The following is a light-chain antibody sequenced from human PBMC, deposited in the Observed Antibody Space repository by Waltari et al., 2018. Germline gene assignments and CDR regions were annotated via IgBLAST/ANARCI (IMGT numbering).Light chain of an antibody. CDR2: EVS. J-gene: IGLJ1*01. CDR3: SSYTTSSAPGV. V-gene: IGLV2-14*01. Sequence: QSALTQPASVSGSPGQSITISCSGTDSDVGAYDFVSWYQQHPGKAPHLILYEVSNRPSGISNRFFASKSGNTASLTISGLQAEDEADYYGSSYTTSSAPGVFGTGTRVTVL. CDR1: DSDVGAYDF.